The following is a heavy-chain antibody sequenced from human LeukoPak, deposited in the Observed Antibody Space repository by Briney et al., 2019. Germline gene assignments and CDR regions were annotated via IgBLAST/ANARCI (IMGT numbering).Heavy chain of an antibody. CDR3: ARDRGKDYFGD. CDR2: VRNDGFDT. D-gene: IGHD4-23*01. CDR1: GLTFTNHG. V-gene: IGHV3-30*02. J-gene: IGHJ4*02. Sequence: GGSLRLSCVTSGLTFTNHGFHWLRQAADKGLEWVAFVRNDGFDTYRSNSVKGRFSISRDDSKNTVYLQMNSLRAEDTALYYCARDRGKDYFGDWGQGTQVTVSS.